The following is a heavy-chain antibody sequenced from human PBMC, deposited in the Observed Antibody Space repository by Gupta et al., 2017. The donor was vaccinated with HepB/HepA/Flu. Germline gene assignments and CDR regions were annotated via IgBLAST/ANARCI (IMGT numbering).Heavy chain of an antibody. CDR3: ARGGNISGLDAFDP. CDR1: GYTFTDYY. D-gene: IGHD3-22*01. CDR2: INPNSAGT. Sequence: QVQLVQSGAEVKRPGASVKVSCKASGYTFTDYYLHWVRQAPGQGLDWMGWINPNSAGTNYARKFQGRVTMTRDTSISTAYMELTSLTSDDTAVYYCARGGNISGLDAFDPWGQETLVTVSS. V-gene: IGHV1-2*02. J-gene: IGHJ5*02.